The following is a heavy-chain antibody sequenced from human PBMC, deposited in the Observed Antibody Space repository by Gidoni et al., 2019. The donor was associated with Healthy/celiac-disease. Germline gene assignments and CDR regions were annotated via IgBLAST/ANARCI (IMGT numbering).Heavy chain of an antibody. V-gene: IGHV4-34*01. CDR3: ARAAQQFSDY. CDR2: INHSGST. D-gene: IGHD6-13*01. Sequence: QVQLQQWGAGLLKPSETLSLTCAVYGGSFSGYYWSWIRQPPGKGLEWIVEINHSGSTNYNPSLKSRVTISVDTSKNQFSLKLSSVTAADTAVYYCARAAQQFSDYWGQGTLVTVSS. CDR1: GGSFSGYY. J-gene: IGHJ4*02.